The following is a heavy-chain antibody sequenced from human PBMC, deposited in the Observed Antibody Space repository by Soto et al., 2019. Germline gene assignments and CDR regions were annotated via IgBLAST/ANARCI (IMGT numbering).Heavy chain of an antibody. J-gene: IGHJ4*02. D-gene: IGHD3-22*01. V-gene: IGHV3-23*01. Sequence: EVQLLESGGGLVQPGGSLRLSCAASGFTFSSYAMSWVRQAPGKGLEWVSAISGSGGSTYYADSVKGRFTISRDNSKNTLYLQMYRRRAEDTAVYYCVKDEGLSGYKVWGQGTLVTVSS. CDR1: GFTFSSYA. CDR3: VKDEGLSGYKV. CDR2: ISGSGGST.